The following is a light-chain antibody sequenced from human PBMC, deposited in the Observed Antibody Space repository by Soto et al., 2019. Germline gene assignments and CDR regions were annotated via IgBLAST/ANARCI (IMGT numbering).Light chain of an antibody. CDR1: QSVLFTSNNKNY. J-gene: IGKJ5*01. V-gene: IGKV4-1*01. CDR2: GAS. Sequence: DIVMTQSPDSLAVSLGERATINCESSQSVLFTSNNKNYLAWYQQKPGQAPRLXIYGASTRATDVPDRFSGSGSGTEFTLTIGRLQSEDSAVYYCQKYDNWPPTFGQGTRLEIK. CDR3: QKYDNWPPT.